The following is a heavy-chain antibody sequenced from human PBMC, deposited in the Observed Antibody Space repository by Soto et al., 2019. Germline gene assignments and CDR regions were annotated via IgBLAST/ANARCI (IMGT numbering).Heavy chain of an antibody. CDR1: GGSFSGYY. CDR2: INHSGST. J-gene: IGHJ4*02. V-gene: IGHV4-34*01. CDR3: AAHYDYIWGSYRGYYFDY. D-gene: IGHD3-16*02. Sequence: SETLSLTCAVYGGSFSGYYWSWIRQPPGKGLEWIGEINHSGSTNYNPSLKSRVTISVDTSKNQFSLKLSSVTAADTAVYYCAAHYDYIWGSYRGYYFDYWGQGTLVTVSS.